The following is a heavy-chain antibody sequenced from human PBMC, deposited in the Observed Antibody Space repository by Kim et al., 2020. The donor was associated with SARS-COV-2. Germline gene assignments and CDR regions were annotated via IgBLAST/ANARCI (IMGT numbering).Heavy chain of an antibody. Sequence: GGSLRLSCAASGFTVSDTHMNWVRQAPGKGLEWVSLIYSGGTTYYADSVKGRFTISRYNSKNTLYLQMNSLRAEDTAVYFCARVPSPVYWYFDLWGRGSLVSVSS. CDR2: IYSGGTT. V-gene: IGHV3-53*01. CDR3: ARVPSPVYWYFDL. CDR1: GFTVSDTH. J-gene: IGHJ2*01.